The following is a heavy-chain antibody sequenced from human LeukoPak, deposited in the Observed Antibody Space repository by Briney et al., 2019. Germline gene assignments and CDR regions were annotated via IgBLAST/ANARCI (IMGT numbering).Heavy chain of an antibody. Sequence: SETLSLTCTVSGGSISSSSYYWGWVRQPPGKGLEWIGEINHSGSTNYNPSLKSRVTISVDTSKNQFSLKLSSVTAADTAVYYCARPSWSLGYFQHWGQGTLVTVSS. CDR2: INHSGST. J-gene: IGHJ1*01. CDR3: ARPSWSLGYFQH. D-gene: IGHD6-13*01. CDR1: GGSISSSSYY. V-gene: IGHV4-39*07.